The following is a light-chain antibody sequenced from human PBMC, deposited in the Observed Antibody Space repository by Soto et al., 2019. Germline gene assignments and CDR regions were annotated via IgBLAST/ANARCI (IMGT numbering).Light chain of an antibody. V-gene: IGKV3-20*01. CDR2: ATS. J-gene: IGKJ4*01. Sequence: EIVLTQSPGTVSLSPGESATLSCRASQSISRSDLAWYQHRPGQSPRLLIYATSSRATGIPDRFTGGGAGTGFTLTISRLEPEDSVVYYCQQYGSSPTFGGGTKV. CDR3: QQYGSSPT. CDR1: QSISRSD.